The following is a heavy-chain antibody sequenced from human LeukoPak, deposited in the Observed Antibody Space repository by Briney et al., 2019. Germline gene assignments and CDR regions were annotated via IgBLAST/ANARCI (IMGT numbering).Heavy chain of an antibody. CDR1: GFTFSSYW. Sequence: PGGSLRLSCAASGFTFSSYWMHWVRQAPGDGLVWVSRIKTDGSSTCYADSVQGRFTISRDNGMNTLYLQMNSLRAEDTAVYYCARDPFGESTYWGRGILVTVSS. D-gene: IGHD3-10*01. CDR3: ARDPFGESTY. CDR2: IKTDGSST. J-gene: IGHJ4*02. V-gene: IGHV3-74*01.